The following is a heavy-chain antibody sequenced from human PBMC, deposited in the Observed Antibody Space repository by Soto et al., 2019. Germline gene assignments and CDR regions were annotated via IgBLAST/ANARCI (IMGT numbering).Heavy chain of an antibody. J-gene: IGHJ6*02. CDR3: ARDFRLRWATGLSDYGMDV. CDR2: IYYSGST. V-gene: IGHV4-30-4*01. D-gene: IGHD3-16*01. Sequence: KTSETLSLTCTVSGGSISSGDYYWSWIRQPPGKGLEWIGYIYYSGSTYYNPSLKSRVTISVDTSKNQFSLKLSSVTAADTAVYYCARDFRLRWATGLSDYGMDVWGQGTTVTVSS. CDR1: GGSISSGDYY.